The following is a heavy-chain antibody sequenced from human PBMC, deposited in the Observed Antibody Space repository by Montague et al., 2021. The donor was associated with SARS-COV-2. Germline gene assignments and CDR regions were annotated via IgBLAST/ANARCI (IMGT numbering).Heavy chain of an antibody. Sequence: CAISGDSVSSNTATWNWIRQSSSRGLEWLGRTYYRSKWYHDYAISLKSRITINPDTPKNQFSLQLSSVAPEDTAVFYCARTTTRMLYPENAFDIWGQGTMVTVSS. CDR3: ARTTTRMLYPENAFDI. J-gene: IGHJ3*02. CDR1: GDSVSSNTAT. V-gene: IGHV6-1*01. CDR2: TYYRSKWYH. D-gene: IGHD2-15*01.